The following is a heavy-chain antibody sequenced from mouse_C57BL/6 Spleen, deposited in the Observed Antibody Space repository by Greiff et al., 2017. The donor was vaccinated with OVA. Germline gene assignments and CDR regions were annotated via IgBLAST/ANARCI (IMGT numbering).Heavy chain of an antibody. CDR3: ARDYYYGSGAY. CDR1: GYTFTDYN. J-gene: IGHJ3*01. D-gene: IGHD1-1*01. V-gene: IGHV1-22*01. CDR2: INPNNGGT. Sequence: EVQLVESGPELVKPGASVKMSCKASGYTFTDYNMHWVKQSHGKSLEWIGYINPNNGGTSYNQKFKGKATLTVNKSSSTAYMELRSLTSEDSAVYYCARDYYYGSGAYWGQGTLVTVSA.